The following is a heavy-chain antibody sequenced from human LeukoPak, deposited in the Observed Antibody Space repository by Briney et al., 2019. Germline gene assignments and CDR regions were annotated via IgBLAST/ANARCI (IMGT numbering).Heavy chain of an antibody. J-gene: IGHJ4*02. V-gene: IGHV3-74*01. CDR1: GFTFSSYW. Sequence: GGSLRLSCAASGFTFSSYWMHWVRQAPGKGLVWVSRINSDGSDTTYADSVKGRFTISRDNAKNTLYLQMNSLRAEDTAVYYCARGTYSSSPFDSWGQGIMVTVSS. CDR2: INSDGSDT. CDR3: ARGTYSSSPFDS. D-gene: IGHD6-6*01.